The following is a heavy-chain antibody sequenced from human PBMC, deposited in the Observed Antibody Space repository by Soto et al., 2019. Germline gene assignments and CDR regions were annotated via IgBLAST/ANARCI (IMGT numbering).Heavy chain of an antibody. J-gene: IGHJ5*02. V-gene: IGHV4-30-2*01. D-gene: IGHD1-1*01. CDR3: ARDQLEGNWFDH. CDR1: GGSISSGGYS. Sequence: QLQLQESGSGLVRPSQTLSLTCVVSGGSISSGGYSWNWIRQPPGKGLEWIGYIYHSGSTLYNPSLKSRVTISVDKSKNQSSLKLSSVTAADTAVHYCARDQLEGNWFDHWGPATLVTVSS. CDR2: IYHSGST.